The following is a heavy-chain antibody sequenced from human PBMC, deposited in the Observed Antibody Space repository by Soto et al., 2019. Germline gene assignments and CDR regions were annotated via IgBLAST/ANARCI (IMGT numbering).Heavy chain of an antibody. CDR2: INPYSGDT. J-gene: IGHJ5*02. Sequence: QVQLVQSGGEVQKPGASVRVSCKTSGYTFSNYGLTWVRQAPGQGLEWMGWINPYSGDTNYEQHFQGRLTLTRDTSSSTAYMELRSLRSDDTAVYYCARHLVSPTAVVRMNLVGPFDPWGQGTLVTVSS. D-gene: IGHD3-10*01. CDR3: ARHLVSPTAVVRMNLVGPFDP. V-gene: IGHV1-18*01. CDR1: GYTFSNYG.